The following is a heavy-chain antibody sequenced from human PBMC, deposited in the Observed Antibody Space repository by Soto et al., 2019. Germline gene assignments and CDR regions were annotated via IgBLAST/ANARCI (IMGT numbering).Heavy chain of an antibody. V-gene: IGHV3-23*01. CDR2: IRETGNT. D-gene: IGHD1-26*01. J-gene: IGHJ4*02. Sequence: PGGSLRLSCAASGFTFSNYAMSWIRQAPGKGLEWVSTIRETGNTYYADSVRGRFATSRDNSENTLYLQMSSLRAEDTAVYYCANQQMGDIRALEDWGQGTLVTVAS. CDR1: GFTFSNYA. CDR3: ANQQMGDIRALED.